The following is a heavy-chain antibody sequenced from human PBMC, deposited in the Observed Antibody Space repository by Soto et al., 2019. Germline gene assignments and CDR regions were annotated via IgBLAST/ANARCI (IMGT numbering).Heavy chain of an antibody. CDR3: ARQVLSEDYYYYGMDV. J-gene: IGHJ6*02. Sequence: VESLKISCKGSGYSFTSYWISWVRQMPGKGLEWMGRIDPSDSYTNYSPSFQGHVTISADKSISTAYLQWCSLKASDTAMYYCARQVLSEDYYYYGMDVWGQGTTVTVSS. CDR2: IDPSDSYT. V-gene: IGHV5-10-1*01. CDR1: GYSFTSYW. D-gene: IGHD1-1*01.